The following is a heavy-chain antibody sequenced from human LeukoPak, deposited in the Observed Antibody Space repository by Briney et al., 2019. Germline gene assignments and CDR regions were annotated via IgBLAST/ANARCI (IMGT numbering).Heavy chain of an antibody. D-gene: IGHD4-11*01. Sequence: LTGGSLRLSCAASGFTFSSYAMSWVRQAPGKGLEWVSAISGSGGSTYYADSVKGRFTISRDNSKNTLYLQMNSLRAEDTAVYYCAKLPLARLPYATSYFDYWGQGTLVTVSS. J-gene: IGHJ4*02. CDR3: AKLPLARLPYATSYFDY. CDR1: GFTFSSYA. V-gene: IGHV3-23*01. CDR2: ISGSGGST.